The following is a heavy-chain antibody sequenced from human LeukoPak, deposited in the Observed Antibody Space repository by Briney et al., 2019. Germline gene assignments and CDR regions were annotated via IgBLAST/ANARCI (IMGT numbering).Heavy chain of an antibody. CDR2: ISGSGGST. D-gene: IGHD2-15*01. Sequence: GGSLRLSCAASGSTFSGYAMSWVRQAPGKGLEWVSAISGSGGSTYYADSVKGRFTISRDNSKNTLYLQMNSLRAEDTAVYYCAHPGYCSGGSCYDYWGQGTLVTVSS. J-gene: IGHJ4*02. V-gene: IGHV3-23*01. CDR1: GSTFSGYA. CDR3: AHPGYCSGGSCYDY.